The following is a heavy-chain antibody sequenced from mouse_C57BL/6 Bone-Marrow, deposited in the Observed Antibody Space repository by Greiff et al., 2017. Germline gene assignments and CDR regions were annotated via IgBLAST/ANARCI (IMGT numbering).Heavy chain of an antibody. CDR3: ASSTMITYFDY. Sequence: EVQRVESGGGLVKPGGSLKLSCAASGFTFSDYGMHWVRQAPEKGLEWVAYISSGSSTICYADTVKGRFTISRDNAKNTLFLQMTSLRSEDTAMYYCASSTMITYFDYWGQGTTRTVSS. CDR1: GFTFSDYG. D-gene: IGHD2-4*01. V-gene: IGHV5-17*01. J-gene: IGHJ2*01. CDR2: ISSGSSTI.